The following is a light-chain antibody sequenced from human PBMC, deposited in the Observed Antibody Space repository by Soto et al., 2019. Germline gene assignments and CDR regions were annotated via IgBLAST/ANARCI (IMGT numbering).Light chain of an antibody. CDR3: QQYESSPPLT. J-gene: IGKJ4*01. CDR2: GAS. V-gene: IGKV3-20*01. CDR1: QSVSSSY. Sequence: EIVLPKSPGTLSLSSGERATLSCRASQSVSSSYLAWYQQKPGQAPRLLIYGASIRATGLPDMFSGSGSGTDFTLTISRLEPEDFAVYYCQQYESSPPLTFGGGTKVDIK.